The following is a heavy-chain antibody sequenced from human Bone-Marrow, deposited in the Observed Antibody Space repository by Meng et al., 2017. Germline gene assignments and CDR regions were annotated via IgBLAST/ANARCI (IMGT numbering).Heavy chain of an antibody. CDR2: INPTGGST. CDR3: ARGYSRYDAFDI. J-gene: IGHJ3*02. CDR1: GYTFIIYY. V-gene: IGHV1-46*01. Sequence: ASVKVSCKASGYTFIIYYIHWVRQAPGRGLEWMGMINPTGGSTSYAQKFQGRVTVTSDTSTSTVYMAVSRLRSDDTAVYYCARGYSRYDAFDIWGQGTMVTVSS. D-gene: IGHD6-6*01.